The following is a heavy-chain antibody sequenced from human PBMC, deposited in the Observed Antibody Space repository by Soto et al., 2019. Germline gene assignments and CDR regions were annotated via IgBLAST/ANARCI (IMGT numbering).Heavy chain of an antibody. J-gene: IGHJ6*03. CDR3: ARDVSYYYYMDV. V-gene: IGHV1-69*04. CDR2: IIPILGIA. Sequence: GASVKVSCKASGGTFSSYTISWVRQAPGQGLEWMGRIIPILGIANYAQKFQGRVTITADKSTSTAYMELSSLRSEDTAVYYCARDVSYYYYMDVWGKGTTVTVSS. CDR1: GGTFSSYT.